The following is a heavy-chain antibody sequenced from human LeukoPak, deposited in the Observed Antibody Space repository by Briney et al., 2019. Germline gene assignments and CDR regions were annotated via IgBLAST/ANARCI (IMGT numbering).Heavy chain of an antibody. CDR3: ARESGYCSSTSCHGGAFDI. J-gene: IGHJ3*02. D-gene: IGHD2-2*03. V-gene: IGHV4-34*01. CDR1: GGSFGGYY. CDR2: TNHSGST. Sequence: SETLSLTCAVYGGSFGGYYWSWIRQPPGKGLEWIGETNHSGSTNYNPSLKSRVTISVDTSKNQFSLKLSSVTAADTAVYYCARESGYCSSTSCHGGAFDIWGQGTMVTVSS.